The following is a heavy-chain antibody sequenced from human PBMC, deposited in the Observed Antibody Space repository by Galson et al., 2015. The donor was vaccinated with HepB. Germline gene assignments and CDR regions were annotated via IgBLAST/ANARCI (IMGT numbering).Heavy chain of an antibody. CDR2: INPSGGST. CDR3: ARELVVPAAIRNWFDP. D-gene: IGHD2-2*01. Sequence: SVKVSCKASGYTFTSYYMHWVRQAPGQGLEWMGIINPSGGSTSYAQKFHGRVTMTRDTSTSTVYMELSSLRSEDTAVYYCARELVVPAAIRNWFDPWGQGTLVTVSS. J-gene: IGHJ5*02. CDR1: GYTFTSYY. V-gene: IGHV1-46*01.